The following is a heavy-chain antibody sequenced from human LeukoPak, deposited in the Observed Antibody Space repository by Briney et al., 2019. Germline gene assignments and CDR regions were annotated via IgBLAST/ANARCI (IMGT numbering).Heavy chain of an antibody. CDR2: ISGSGGST. CDR1: GFTFSSYA. Sequence: PGGSLRLSCAASGFTFSSYAMSWVRQAPGKGLEWVSAISGSGGSTYYADSVKGRFTISRDNSKNTLYLQMNSLRAEDTAVYYCAKRGGIVVVPAANHYYFDYWGQGTLVTVSS. V-gene: IGHV3-23*01. D-gene: IGHD2-2*01. CDR3: AKRGGIVVVPAANHYYFDY. J-gene: IGHJ4*02.